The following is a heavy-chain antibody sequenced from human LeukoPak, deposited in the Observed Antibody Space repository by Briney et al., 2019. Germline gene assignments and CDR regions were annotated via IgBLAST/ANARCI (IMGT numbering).Heavy chain of an antibody. Sequence: SVKVSCKASGGTFSSYAISWVRQAPGQGLEWMGGIIPIFGTANYAQKFQGRVTITTDESTSTAYMELSSLSSEDTAVYYCAQTAPTYNWFDPWGQGTLVTVSS. J-gene: IGHJ5*02. CDR3: AQTAPTYNWFDP. D-gene: IGHD2-21*02. CDR1: GGTFSSYA. V-gene: IGHV1-69*05. CDR2: IIPIFGTA.